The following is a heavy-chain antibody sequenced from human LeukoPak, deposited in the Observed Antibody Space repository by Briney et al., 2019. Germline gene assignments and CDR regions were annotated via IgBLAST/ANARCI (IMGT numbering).Heavy chain of an antibody. CDR1: GGTFSSYA. Sequence: ASVKVSCKASGGTFSSYAISWVRQAPGQGLEWMGGIIPIFGTANYAQKFQGRVTITADKSTSTAYMELSSLRSEDTAVYYCARDSRYYYYMDVWGKGTTVTVSS. V-gene: IGHV1-69*06. CDR2: IIPIFGTA. CDR3: ARDSRYYYYMDV. J-gene: IGHJ6*03.